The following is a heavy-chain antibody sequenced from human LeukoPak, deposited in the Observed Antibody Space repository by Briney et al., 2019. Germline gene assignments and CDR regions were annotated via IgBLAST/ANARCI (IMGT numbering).Heavy chain of an antibody. D-gene: IGHD3-10*01. CDR1: GYSFTSYW. J-gene: IGHJ3*02. Sequence: GESLKISCKGPGYSFTSYWIGWVRQMPGKGLEWMGIIYPGDSDTRYSPSFQGQVTISADKSISTAYLQWSSLKASDTAMYYCARAPHYYGSGSYYNEGAFDIWGQGTMVTVSS. CDR3: ARAPHYYGSGSYYNEGAFDI. V-gene: IGHV5-51*01. CDR2: IYPGDSDT.